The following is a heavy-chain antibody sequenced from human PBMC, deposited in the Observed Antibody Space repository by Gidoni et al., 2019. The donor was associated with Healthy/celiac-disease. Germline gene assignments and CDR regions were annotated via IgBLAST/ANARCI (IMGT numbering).Heavy chain of an antibody. Sequence: QVQLPESGPGLVKPSETLSLTCAVSGSSISSGYYWGWIRQPPGKGLEWIGSIYHSGSTYCNRSLKSRVTISVDTSKNQFSLKLSSVTAADTAVYYCAIMTRLGDHYGSGSDSTGGFDYWGQGTLVTVSS. V-gene: IGHV4-38-2*01. CDR2: IYHSGST. CDR1: GSSISSGYY. CDR3: AIMTRLGDHYGSGSDSTGGFDY. D-gene: IGHD3-10*01. J-gene: IGHJ4*02.